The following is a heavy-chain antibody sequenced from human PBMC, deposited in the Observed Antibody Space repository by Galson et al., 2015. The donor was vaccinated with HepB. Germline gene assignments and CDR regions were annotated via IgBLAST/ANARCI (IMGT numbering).Heavy chain of an antibody. Sequence: SLRLSCAASGFTFSSYWMSWVRQAPGKGLEWVANIKQDGSEKYYVDSVKGRFTISRDNAKNSLYLQMNSLRAEDTAVYYCARVRGYCSSTSCYFDIWGQGTMVTVSS. V-gene: IGHV3-7*03. CDR1: GFTFSSYW. CDR2: IKQDGSEK. J-gene: IGHJ3*02. CDR3: ARVRGYCSSTSCYFDI. D-gene: IGHD2-2*01.